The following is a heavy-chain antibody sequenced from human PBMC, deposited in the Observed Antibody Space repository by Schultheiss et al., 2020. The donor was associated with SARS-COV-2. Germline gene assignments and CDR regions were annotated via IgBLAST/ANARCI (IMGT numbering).Heavy chain of an antibody. CDR3: ARQGYCSSTSCYTAYYYYYMDV. CDR1: GGSISSYY. Sequence: SETLSLTYTVSGGSISSYYWSWIRQPPGKGLEWIGYIYTSGSTNYNPSLKSRVTMSVDTSKNQFSLKLSSVTAADTAVYYCARQGYCSSTSCYTAYYYYYMDVWGKGTTVTVSS. D-gene: IGHD2-2*02. J-gene: IGHJ6*03. CDR2: IYTSGST. V-gene: IGHV4-59*08.